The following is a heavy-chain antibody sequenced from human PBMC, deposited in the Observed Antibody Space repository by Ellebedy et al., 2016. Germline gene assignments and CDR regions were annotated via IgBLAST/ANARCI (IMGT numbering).Heavy chain of an antibody. CDR2: VDTNGVDT. CDR1: GFTFRHFV. D-gene: IGHD7-27*01. V-gene: IGHV3-64*02. Sequence: GGSLRLSXSASGFTFRHFVMHWVRQSPGKGLEYLSGVDTNGVDTYYADSVKGRFTISRDSSKNTLYLQMDSLRVDDTAVYYCARDPPSINTGTWGWGQGTLVTVSS. CDR3: ARDPPSINTGTWG. J-gene: IGHJ4*02.